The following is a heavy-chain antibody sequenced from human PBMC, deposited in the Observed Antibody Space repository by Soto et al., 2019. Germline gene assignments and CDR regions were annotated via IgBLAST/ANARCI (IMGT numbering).Heavy chain of an antibody. CDR1: GYTFTSYA. J-gene: IGHJ4*02. Sequence: QVQLVQSGAEEKKPGASVKVSCKASGYTFTSYAMHWVRQAPGQRLEWMGWINAGNGNTKYSQKFQGRVTITRDTSASTAYMELSSLRAEDTAVYYCARGTVVTHFDYWGQGTLVTVSS. D-gene: IGHD2-15*01. V-gene: IGHV1-3*05. CDR3: ARGTVVTHFDY. CDR2: INAGNGNT.